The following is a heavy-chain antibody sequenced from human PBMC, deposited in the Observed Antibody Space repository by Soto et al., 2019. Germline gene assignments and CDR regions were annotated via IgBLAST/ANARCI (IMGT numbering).Heavy chain of an antibody. J-gene: IGHJ4*02. CDR2: ISSSSNTI. D-gene: IGHD4-4*01. CDR3: ARGSTTVDY. V-gene: IGHV3-48*02. CDR1: GFIFSTYG. Sequence: EVQLVESGGGLVQPGGSLTLSCAASGFIFSTYGMNWVRQAPGKGLEWISYISSSSNTIYYADSVKGSFTISRDNAENSLYQQMNSLRDEDTGVYHCARGSTTVDYWGQGSLVAVSS.